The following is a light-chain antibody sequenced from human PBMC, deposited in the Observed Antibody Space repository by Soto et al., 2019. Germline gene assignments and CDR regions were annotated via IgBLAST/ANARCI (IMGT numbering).Light chain of an antibody. V-gene: IGLV2-14*01. Sequence: QSALTQPASVSGSPGQSITISCAGTMRDVGAYNLVSWYQQHPGRAPQLIIYEVRNRPSGVSNRFSGSKSGNTASLTISGLQAEDEADYYCSSHTSSSTSYVFGTGTKLTVL. CDR3: SSHTSSSTSYV. CDR2: EVR. J-gene: IGLJ1*01. CDR1: MRDVGAYNL.